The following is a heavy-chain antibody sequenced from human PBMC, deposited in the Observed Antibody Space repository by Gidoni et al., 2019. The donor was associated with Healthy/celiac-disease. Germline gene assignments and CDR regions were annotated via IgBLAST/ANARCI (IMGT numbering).Heavy chain of an antibody. CDR3: ARGPRITMVRGVITDDAFDI. CDR1: GGTFSSYA. CDR2: IIPIFGTA. V-gene: IGHV1-69*01. Sequence: QVQLVQSGAEVKKPGSSVKVSCKASGGTFSSYALSWVRQAPGQGLEWKGGIIPIFGTANYAQKFQGRVTITVDESTSTAYMELSSLRSEDTAVYYCARGPRITMVRGVITDDAFDIWGQGTMVTVSS. J-gene: IGHJ3*02. D-gene: IGHD3-10*01.